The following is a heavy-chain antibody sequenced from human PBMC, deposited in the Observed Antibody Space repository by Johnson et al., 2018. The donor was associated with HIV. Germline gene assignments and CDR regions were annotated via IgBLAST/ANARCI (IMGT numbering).Heavy chain of an antibody. J-gene: IGHJ3*02. CDR1: GFTFSDYA. CDR2: ISYDGSEK. CDR3: ARSKDCRGGSCPDGFDI. Sequence: QVQLVESGGGVVQPGGSLRLSCVASGFTFSDYAMHWVRQAPGKGLEWVAVISYDGSEKHFADSVKGRFAISRDSSKNTLFLQMNSLRAEDTAVYHCARSKDCRGGSCPDGFDIWGQGTMVIVSS. V-gene: IGHV3-30*09. D-gene: IGHD2-15*01.